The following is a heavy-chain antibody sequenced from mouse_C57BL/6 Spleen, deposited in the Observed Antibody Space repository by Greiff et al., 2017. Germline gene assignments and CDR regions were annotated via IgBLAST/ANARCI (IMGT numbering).Heavy chain of an antibody. CDR3: ASGYYGSSYVDYFDY. Sequence: EVQLQESGPELVKPGASVKISCKASGYSFTGYYMNWVKQSPEKSLEWIGEINPSTGGTTYNQKFKAKATLTVDKSSSTAYMQLKSLTSEDSAVYYCASGYYGSSYVDYFDYWGQGTTLTVSS. D-gene: IGHD1-1*01. V-gene: IGHV1-42*01. CDR1: GYSFTGYY. CDR2: INPSTGGT. J-gene: IGHJ2*01.